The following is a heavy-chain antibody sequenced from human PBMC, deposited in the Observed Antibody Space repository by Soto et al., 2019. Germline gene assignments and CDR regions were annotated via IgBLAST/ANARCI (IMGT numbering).Heavy chain of an antibody. Sequence: ASVKVSCKASGYTFTTYAMHWVRQAPGQRLEWMGWINAGYGNTKFSQKFQGRVTITRDTPVSTAYMELSSLRSEDTAVYYCARGKQQLAPGYWGQGTLVTVSS. D-gene: IGHD6-13*01. V-gene: IGHV1-3*01. J-gene: IGHJ4*02. CDR2: INAGYGNT. CDR3: ARGKQQLAPGY. CDR1: GYTFTTYA.